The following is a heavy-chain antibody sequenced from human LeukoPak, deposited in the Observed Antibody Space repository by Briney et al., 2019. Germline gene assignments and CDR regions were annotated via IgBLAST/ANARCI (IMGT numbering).Heavy chain of an antibody. CDR2: IYYSGNT. Sequence: SETLSLTCTVSGVSISSSNSYWGWIRQPPGKGLEWIGSIYYSGNTYYNASLKSQVSISIDTSKNQFSLRLTSVTAADTAVYYCARGYDLLAVAAYYFDYWGQGTLVTVSS. CDR3: ARGYDLLAVAAYYFDY. J-gene: IGHJ4*02. V-gene: IGHV4-39*01. D-gene: IGHD6-19*01. CDR1: GVSISSSNSY.